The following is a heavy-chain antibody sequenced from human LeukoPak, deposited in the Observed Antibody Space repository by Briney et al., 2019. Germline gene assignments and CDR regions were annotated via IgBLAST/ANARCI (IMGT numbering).Heavy chain of an antibody. CDR3: AKGLRRDAFDI. CDR1: GFTFSNYA. V-gene: IGHV3-23*01. J-gene: IGHJ3*02. Sequence: GGSLRLSCAASGFTFSNYAMSWARQAPGKGLEWVSGISGSAGGTYYADSVKGRFTISRDNSQNTLYLQMNSLRAEDTAVYYCAKGLRRDAFDIWGQGTMVTVSS. CDR2: ISGSAGGT.